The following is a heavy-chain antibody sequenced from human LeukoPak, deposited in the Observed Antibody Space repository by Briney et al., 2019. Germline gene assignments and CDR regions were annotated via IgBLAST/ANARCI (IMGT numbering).Heavy chain of an antibody. V-gene: IGHV3-30-3*01. Sequence: PGGSLRLSCAASGCTFSSYAMHWVRQAPGKGLEWVAVISYDGSNKYYADSVKGRFTISRDNSKNTLYLQMNSLRAEDTAVYYCARDIGLGYYGDYVERSLSYWGQGTLVTVSS. CDR3: ARDIGLGYYGDYVERSLSY. D-gene: IGHD4-17*01. J-gene: IGHJ4*02. CDR2: ISYDGSNK. CDR1: GCTFSSYA.